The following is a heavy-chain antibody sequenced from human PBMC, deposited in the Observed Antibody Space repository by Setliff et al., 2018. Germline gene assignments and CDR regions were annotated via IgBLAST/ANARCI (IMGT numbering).Heavy chain of an antibody. CDR1: GFTFSSYW. CDR2: ISGSGGST. V-gene: IGHV3-23*01. CDR3: AKEAANYYYYMDV. J-gene: IGHJ6*03. Sequence: GGSLRLSCAASGFTFSSYWMHWVRQAPGKGLVWVSAISGSGGSTYYADSVKGRFTISRDNSKNTLYLQMNSLRAEDTAVYYCAKEAANYYYYMDVWGKGTTVTVSS. D-gene: IGHD2-15*01.